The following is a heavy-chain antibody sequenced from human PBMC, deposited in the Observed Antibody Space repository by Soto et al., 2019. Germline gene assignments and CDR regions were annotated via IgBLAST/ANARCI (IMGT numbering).Heavy chain of an antibody. Sequence: QVQLVQSGAEVKKPGSSVEVSCKASGGTFSSYAISWVRQAPGQGLEWMGGIIPIFGTANYAQKFQGRVTITADESTSTAYMELSSLRSEDTAVYYCARSTRPHTAMASDYWGQGTLVTVSS. D-gene: IGHD5-18*01. J-gene: IGHJ4*02. CDR2: IIPIFGTA. V-gene: IGHV1-69*01. CDR1: GGTFSSYA. CDR3: ARSTRPHTAMASDY.